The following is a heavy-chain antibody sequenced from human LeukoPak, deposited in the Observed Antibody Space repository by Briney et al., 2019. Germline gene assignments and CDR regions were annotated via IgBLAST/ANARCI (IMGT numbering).Heavy chain of an antibody. V-gene: IGHV4-31*03. CDR2: VSRSGPT. J-gene: IGHJ5*02. Sequence: SETLSLTCTVSGGSISSGNYYWSWIRQHTGKGLEWIGYVSRSGPTDINPSLKSRATISVDTSTNQFSLRLTSVTAADTAIYYCARDSRLRGTNWFDPWGQGTQVTVSS. CDR1: GGSISSGNYY. D-gene: IGHD4-17*01. CDR3: ARDSRLRGTNWFDP.